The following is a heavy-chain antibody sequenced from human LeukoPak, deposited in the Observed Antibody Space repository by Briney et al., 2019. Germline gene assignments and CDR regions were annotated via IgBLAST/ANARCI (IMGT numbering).Heavy chain of an antibody. Sequence: PGGSLRLSCAASGFTFSSYAMSWVRQAPGKGLEWVSAISGSGGSTYYADSVKGRFTISSDNSKNTLYLQMNSLRAEETAVYYCAKGGGLRSSAFDIWGQGTMVTVSS. V-gene: IGHV3-23*01. CDR2: ISGSGGST. D-gene: IGHD5-12*01. CDR1: GFTFSSYA. J-gene: IGHJ3*02. CDR3: AKGGGLRSSAFDI.